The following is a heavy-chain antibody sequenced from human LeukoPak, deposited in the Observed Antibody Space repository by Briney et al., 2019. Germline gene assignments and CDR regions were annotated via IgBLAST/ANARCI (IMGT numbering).Heavy chain of an antibody. CDR3: ARDYILPLETDNGDGFAI. CDR1: GYTFRQYS. Sequence: ASVKLSCKASGYTFRQYSISWVRQAPGKGLEWMGWVSPSHTTRVYAQEFQGRVTMTADTNTNTVSMELGSLRSDDTAVYFCARDYILPLETDNGDGFAIWGQGTVVTVSS. J-gene: IGHJ3*02. CDR2: VSPSHTTR. D-gene: IGHD3-3*02. V-gene: IGHV1-18*01.